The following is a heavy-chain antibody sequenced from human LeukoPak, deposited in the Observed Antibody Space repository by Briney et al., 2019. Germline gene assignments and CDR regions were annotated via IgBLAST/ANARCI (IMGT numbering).Heavy chain of an antibody. D-gene: IGHD1-26*01. CDR3: ARGSGSYDY. V-gene: IGHV3-69-1*01. Sequence: GGSLRLSCAASGFTFNNYAMSWVRQAPGKGLEWVSLNSGGTTYYADSVKGRFTISRDNAKNSLYLQMNSLRAEDTAVYYCARGSGSYDYWGQGTLVTVSS. CDR2: NSGGTT. CDR1: GFTFNNYA. J-gene: IGHJ4*02.